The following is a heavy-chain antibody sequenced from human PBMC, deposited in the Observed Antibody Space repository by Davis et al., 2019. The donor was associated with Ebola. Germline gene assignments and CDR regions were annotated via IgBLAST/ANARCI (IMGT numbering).Heavy chain of an antibody. CDR3: AKGINNGAFDY. Sequence: GESLKISCAASGFTFSSYGMHWVRQAPGKGLEWVAVISYDGSNKYYADSVKGRFTISRDNSKNTLYLQMNSLRAEDTAVYYCAKGINNGAFDYWGQGTLVTVSS. D-gene: IGHD1-26*01. J-gene: IGHJ4*02. CDR1: GFTFSSYG. V-gene: IGHV3-30*18. CDR2: ISYDGSNK.